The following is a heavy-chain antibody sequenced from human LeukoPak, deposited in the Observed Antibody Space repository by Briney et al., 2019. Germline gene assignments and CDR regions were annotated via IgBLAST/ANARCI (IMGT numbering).Heavy chain of an antibody. D-gene: IGHD2/OR15-2a*01. V-gene: IGHV6-1*01. CDR2: TYYRSKWYN. J-gene: IGHJ4*02. CDR1: GDSVSSNSAA. Sequence: SQTESLPCAISGDSVSSNSAAWNWIRQSPSRGLEWLGRTYYRSKWYNDYAVSVKSRIAINPDTSKNQFSLQLNSVTPEDTAVYYCASSDNSSHLFAYWGQGTLVTVSS. CDR3: ASSDNSSHLFAY.